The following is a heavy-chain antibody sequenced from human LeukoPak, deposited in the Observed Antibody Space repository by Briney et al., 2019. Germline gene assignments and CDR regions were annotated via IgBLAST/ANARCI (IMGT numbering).Heavy chain of an antibody. V-gene: IGHV3-23*01. D-gene: IGHD6-13*01. CDR3: ANAYHSSSGDY. CDR1: GFNFSSYA. CDR2: ISGSGGST. J-gene: IGHJ4*02. Sequence: GGSLRLSCAASGFNFSSYAMRWVRQAPGKGLEWVSAISGSGGSTYYADSVKGRFTISRDNSKNTLYLQMNSLRAEDTAVYYCANAYHSSSGDYWGQGTLVTVSS.